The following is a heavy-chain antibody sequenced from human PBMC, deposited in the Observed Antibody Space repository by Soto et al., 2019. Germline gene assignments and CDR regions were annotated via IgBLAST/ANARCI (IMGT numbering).Heavy chain of an antibody. D-gene: IGHD6-13*01. Sequence: LSLTCTVSGGSISSSSYYWGWIRQPPGKGLEWIGSIYYSGSTYYNPSLKSRVTISVDTSKNQFSLKLSSVTAADTAVYYCARRKQQLAYYYYYGMDVWGHGTTVTVSS. V-gene: IGHV4-39*01. CDR2: IYYSGST. J-gene: IGHJ6*02. CDR3: ARRKQQLAYYYYYGMDV. CDR1: GGSISSSSYY.